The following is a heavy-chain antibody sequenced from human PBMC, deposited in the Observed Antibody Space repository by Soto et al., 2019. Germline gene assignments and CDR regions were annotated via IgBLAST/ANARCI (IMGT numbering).Heavy chain of an antibody. Sequence: ASVKVSCKVSGYTLTELSMHWVRQAPGKGLEWMGGFYPEDGETIYAQKFQGRVTMTEDTSTDTAYMELSSLRSEDTAVYYCATADPYCSGGSCYSVAFDIWGQGTMVTVSS. CDR1: GYTLTELS. CDR3: ATADPYCSGGSCYSVAFDI. J-gene: IGHJ3*02. CDR2: FYPEDGET. D-gene: IGHD2-15*01. V-gene: IGHV1-24*01.